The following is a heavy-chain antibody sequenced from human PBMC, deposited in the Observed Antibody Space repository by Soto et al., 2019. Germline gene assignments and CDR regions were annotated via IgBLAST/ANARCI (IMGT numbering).Heavy chain of an antibody. CDR2: IYYSGST. V-gene: IGHV4-59*08. CDR3: ARRHAGTLDY. CDR1: GGSISSYY. Sequence: PSETLSLTCTVSGGSISSYYWSWFRQPPGKGLEWIGYIYYSGSTNYNPSLKSRVTISVDTSKNQFSLKLSSVTAADTAVYYCARRHAGTLDYWGQGTLVTVSS. J-gene: IGHJ4*02. D-gene: IGHD6-13*01.